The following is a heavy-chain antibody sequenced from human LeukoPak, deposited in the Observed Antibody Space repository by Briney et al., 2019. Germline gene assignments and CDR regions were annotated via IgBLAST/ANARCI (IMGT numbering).Heavy chain of an antibody. V-gene: IGHV3-30*02. Sequence: PGGSLRLSCAASAFTFISYGMHWVRQAPGKGLEWVAFIRNDVSNKYSADSVTGRFTISRDNSKNTLYLQMNSLRAEDMAVYYCAKGTRAYCGGDCPFDYWGQGTLVTVSS. CDR1: AFTFISYG. CDR3: AKGTRAYCGGDCPFDY. CDR2: IRNDVSNK. D-gene: IGHD2-21*02. J-gene: IGHJ4*02.